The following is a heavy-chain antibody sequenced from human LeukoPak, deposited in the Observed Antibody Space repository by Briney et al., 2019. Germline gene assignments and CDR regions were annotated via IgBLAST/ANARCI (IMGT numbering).Heavy chain of an antibody. CDR3: ARRGLAAAGTWFDY. CDR1: GYSFTSYW. Sequence: GEALQISFKGAGYSFTSYWIGWGRQMPGKGLEWMGIIYPGDSDTRYSPSFQGQVTISADKSISTAYLQWSSLKASDTAMYYCARRGLAAAGTWFDYWGQGTLVTVSS. CDR2: IYPGDSDT. D-gene: IGHD6-13*01. V-gene: IGHV5-51*01. J-gene: IGHJ4*02.